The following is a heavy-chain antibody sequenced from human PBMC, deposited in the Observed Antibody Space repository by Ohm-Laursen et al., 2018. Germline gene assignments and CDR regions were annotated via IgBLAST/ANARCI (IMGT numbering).Heavy chain of an antibody. D-gene: IGHD5-24*01. J-gene: IGHJ4*02. CDR3: ANHRSATWVHKRFDY. Sequence: SLRLSCAAPGFTFDDYAMHWVRLAPGKGLEWVSGISWNSVSIGYADSVKGRFTISRDNSKNTLYLQMNSLRADDTAVYYCANHRSATWVHKRFDYWGQGTLVTVSS. CDR1: GFTFDDYA. V-gene: IGHV3-9*01. CDR2: ISWNSVSI.